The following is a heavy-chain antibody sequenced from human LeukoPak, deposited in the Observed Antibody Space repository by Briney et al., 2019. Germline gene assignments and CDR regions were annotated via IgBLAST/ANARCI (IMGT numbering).Heavy chain of an antibody. J-gene: IGHJ4*02. CDR2: TSGSGGST. D-gene: IGHD3-16*02. Sequence: PGGSLRLSCAASGFTFSSYAMSWVRQAPGKGLEWVSATSGSGGSTYYADSVKGRFTISRDNAKNSLYLQMNGLRVEDTAVYYCARWDLTFGGVIGYFDYWGQGTLVTVSS. CDR1: GFTFSSYA. CDR3: ARWDLTFGGVIGYFDY. V-gene: IGHV3-23*01.